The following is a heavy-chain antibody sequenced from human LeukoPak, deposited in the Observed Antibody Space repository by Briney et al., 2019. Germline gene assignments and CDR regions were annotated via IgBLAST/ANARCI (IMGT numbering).Heavy chain of an antibody. CDR1: GGSISSSSYY. CDR3: ARGPGGSYYRPRPLDY. V-gene: IGHV4-39*01. J-gene: IGHJ4*02. Sequence: SETLSLTCTVSGGSISSSSYYWGWIRQPPGKGLEWIGSIYYSGSTYYNPSLKSRVTLSVDTSKNQFSLKLSSVTAADTAVYYCARGPGGSYYRPRPLDYWGQGTLVTVSS. CDR2: IYYSGST. D-gene: IGHD1-26*01.